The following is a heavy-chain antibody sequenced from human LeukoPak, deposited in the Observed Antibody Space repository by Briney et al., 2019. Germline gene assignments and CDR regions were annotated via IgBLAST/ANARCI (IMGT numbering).Heavy chain of an antibody. D-gene: IGHD3-10*01. CDR2: INHSGST. V-gene: IGHV4-34*01. J-gene: IGHJ4*02. CDR1: GFTFSSYG. Sequence: GSLRLSCAASGFTFSSYGMHWVRQPPGKGLEWIGEINHSGSTNYNPSLKSRVTISVDTSKNQFSLKLSSVTAADTAVYYCARVGSGVNGPVDYWGQGTLVTVSS. CDR3: ARVGSGVNGPVDY.